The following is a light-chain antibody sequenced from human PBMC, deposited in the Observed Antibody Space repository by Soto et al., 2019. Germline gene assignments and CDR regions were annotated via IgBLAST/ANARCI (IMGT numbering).Light chain of an antibody. J-gene: IGKJ1*01. Sequence: IVLTQSPATVSLSPWERAKIYCWASQSLSSYLAWYQQKPGQAPRLLIYGASSRATGIPDRFGGSGSGTDFTLTISRLEPEDFAVYYCQQYVSSRTFGQRTKVDIK. CDR1: QSLSSY. CDR2: GAS. CDR3: QQYVSSRT. V-gene: IGKV3-20*01.